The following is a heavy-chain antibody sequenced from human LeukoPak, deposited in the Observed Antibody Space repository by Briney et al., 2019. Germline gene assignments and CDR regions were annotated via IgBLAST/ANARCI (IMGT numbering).Heavy chain of an antibody. CDR3: ARSQSSSLIDY. V-gene: IGHV3-23*01. Sequence: GGSLRLSCVASGFTFSNYAMSWVRQTPGKGLEWVSSISGSGGSTHYADSVKGRFTISRDNSKNILYLQMNSLRAEDTAVYYCARSQSSSLIDYWGQGTLVTVSS. J-gene: IGHJ4*02. D-gene: IGHD6-13*01. CDR1: GFTFSNYA. CDR2: ISGSGGST.